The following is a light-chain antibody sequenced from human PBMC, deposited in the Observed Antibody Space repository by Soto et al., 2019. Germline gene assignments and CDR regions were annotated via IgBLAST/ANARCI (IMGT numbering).Light chain of an antibody. CDR1: QSISSW. J-gene: IGKJ1*01. Sequence: IQLTQSPSSLSASVGDRVTITCRASQSISSWLAWYQQKPGKAPKFLIYDASSLESGVPSRFSGSGSGTEFTLTISSLQPDDFATYYCQQYHSYPWTFGQGTKVDI. CDR3: QQYHSYPWT. V-gene: IGKV1-5*01. CDR2: DAS.